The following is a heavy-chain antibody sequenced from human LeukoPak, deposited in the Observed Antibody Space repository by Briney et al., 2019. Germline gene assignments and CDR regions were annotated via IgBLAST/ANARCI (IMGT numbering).Heavy chain of an antibody. V-gene: IGHV4-34*01. CDR3: ARDSVDTAMSFWFDP. D-gene: IGHD5-18*01. J-gene: IGHJ5*02. CDR2: INHSGST. Sequence: SETLSLTCAVYGGSLRGNYGSWIRQPPGKGLEWIGEINHSGSTNYNPSLKSRVTISVDTSKNQFSLKLSSVTAADTAVYYCARDSVDTAMSFWFDPWGQGTLVTVSS. CDR1: GGSLRGNY.